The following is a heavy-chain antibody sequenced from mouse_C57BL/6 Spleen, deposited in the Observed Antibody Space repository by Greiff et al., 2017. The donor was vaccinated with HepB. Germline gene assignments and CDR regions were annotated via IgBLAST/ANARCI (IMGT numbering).Heavy chain of an antibody. D-gene: IGHD2-3*01. CDR3: ARVRDGYPAWFAY. CDR2: IDPSDSET. Sequence: VQLQQPGAELVRPGSSVKLSCKASGYTFTSYWMHWVKQRPIQGLEWIGNIDPSDSETHYNQKFKDKATLTVDKSSSTAYMQLSSLTSEDSAVYYCARVRDGYPAWFAYWGQGTLVTVSA. J-gene: IGHJ3*01. CDR1: GYTFTSYW. V-gene: IGHV1-52*01.